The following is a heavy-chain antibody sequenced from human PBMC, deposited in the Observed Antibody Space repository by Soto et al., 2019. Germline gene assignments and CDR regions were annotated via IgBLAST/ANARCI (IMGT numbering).Heavy chain of an antibody. Sequence: QPGGSLRLSCAASGFTFGNYWMHWVRQAPGKGLEWVSRMNSDGSTTNYADSVKGRFTVSRDNARNTLHLQMNSLRAEDTAVYYCGRDPNGDYIGAFSFDLWGHGTMVTVSS. V-gene: IGHV3-74*01. CDR3: GRDPNGDYIGAFSFDL. CDR2: MNSDGSTT. CDR1: GFTFGNYW. J-gene: IGHJ3*01. D-gene: IGHD4-17*01.